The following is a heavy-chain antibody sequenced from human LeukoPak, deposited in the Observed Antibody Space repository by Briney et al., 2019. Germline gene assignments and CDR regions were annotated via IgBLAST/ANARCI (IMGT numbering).Heavy chain of an antibody. CDR1: GFTFSTYS. CDR2: ITSSSSTI. Sequence: GGSLRLSCAASGFTFSTYSMQWVRQAPGKGREWVSYITSSSSTIHYADSVKGRFTISRDNAKNSLYLQMNSLRDEDTAVYYCASAAVAGTIYWGQGTLVTVSS. CDR3: ASAAVAGTIY. D-gene: IGHD6-19*01. V-gene: IGHV3-48*02. J-gene: IGHJ4*02.